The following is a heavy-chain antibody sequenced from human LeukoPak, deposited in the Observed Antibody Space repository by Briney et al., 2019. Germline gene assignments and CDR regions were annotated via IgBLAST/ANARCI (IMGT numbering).Heavy chain of an antibody. D-gene: IGHD3-3*01. CDR3: ATRRFTNWFDP. Sequence: PSETLSLTCAVSGDSIRSRDYYWAWIRQPPGRGLEWIGTIYYSGNTYYSPSLKSRVTISVDASKSLFSLRLTSVTAADTAVYYRATRRFTNWFDPWGPGTLVTVSS. CDR2: IYYSGNT. J-gene: IGHJ5*02. CDR1: GDSIRSRDYY. V-gene: IGHV4-39*02.